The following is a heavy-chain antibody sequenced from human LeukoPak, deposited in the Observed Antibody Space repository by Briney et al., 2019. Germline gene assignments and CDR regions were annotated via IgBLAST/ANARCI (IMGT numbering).Heavy chain of an antibody. V-gene: IGHV3-23*01. CDR3: ANRGVIDFLTGYYYYFDY. CDR1: GFTFSSYA. Sequence: PGGSLRLSCAASGFTFSSYAMSWVCQAPGKGLEWVSTISGSGGSTYYADSVKGRFTISRDNSKNTLYLQMNSLRPEDTAVYFCANRGVIDFLTGYYYYFDYWGQGTLVIVSS. J-gene: IGHJ4*02. D-gene: IGHD3-9*01. CDR2: ISGSGGST.